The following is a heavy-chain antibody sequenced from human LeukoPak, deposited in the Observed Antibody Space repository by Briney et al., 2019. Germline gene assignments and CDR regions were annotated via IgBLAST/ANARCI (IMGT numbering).Heavy chain of an antibody. Sequence: PSETLSLTCTVSGASISGTYWNWIRQPPGKGLEWIGYIYYAGSNNYNPSLKSRATISIDTSKKQFSLTLTSVTAADTAVYYCARHWDSGAYLNWLDPWGQGTLVTVSS. CDR3: ARHWDSGAYLNWLDP. CDR2: IYYAGSN. V-gene: IGHV4-59*08. CDR1: GASISGTY. J-gene: IGHJ5*02. D-gene: IGHD3-22*01.